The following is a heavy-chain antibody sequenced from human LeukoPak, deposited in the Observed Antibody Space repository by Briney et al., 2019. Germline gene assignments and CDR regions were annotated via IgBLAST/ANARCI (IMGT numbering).Heavy chain of an antibody. V-gene: IGHV3-30-3*01. CDR1: GFTFSSYA. Sequence: PGGSLRLSCAASGFTFSSYAKHWVRQAPGKGLEWVAVISYDGSNKYYADSVKGRFTISRDNSKNTLYLQMNSLRAEDTAVYYCARDANYYDSSGYYVGAFDIWGQGTMVTVSS. CDR2: ISYDGSNK. CDR3: ARDANYYDSSGYYVGAFDI. D-gene: IGHD3-22*01. J-gene: IGHJ3*02.